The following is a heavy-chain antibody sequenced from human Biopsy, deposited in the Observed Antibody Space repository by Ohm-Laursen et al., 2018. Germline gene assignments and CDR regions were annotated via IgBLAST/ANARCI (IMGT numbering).Heavy chain of an antibody. Sequence: SETLSLTCTVSGDSVTKYYWSWIRQPPGKGLEWIGHIYYSVMTNYNPSLQSRVSISVDTSRNQVSLTLSSVTAADTAVYYCARESGILNYGNFKYYHYYGMDVWGQGTKVTVSS. J-gene: IGHJ6*02. D-gene: IGHD4-11*01. CDR2: IYYSVMT. CDR3: ARESGILNYGNFKYYHYYGMDV. V-gene: IGHV4-59*02. CDR1: GDSVTKYY.